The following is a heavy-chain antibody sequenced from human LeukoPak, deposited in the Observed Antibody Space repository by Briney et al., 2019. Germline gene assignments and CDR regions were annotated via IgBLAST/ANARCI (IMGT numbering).Heavy chain of an antibody. J-gene: IGHJ4*02. V-gene: IGHV1-46*01. Sequence: ASVKVSCKASGYTFTSYYMHWVRQAPGQGLEWMGIINPRGGSTSYAEKFQGRVTMTRDTSTSTVYMELSSLRSEDTAVYYCAREGTGVYYYDSSGLFDYWGQGTLVTVSS. CDR2: INPRGGST. CDR3: AREGTGVYYYDSSGLFDY. CDR1: GYTFTSYY. D-gene: IGHD3-22*01.